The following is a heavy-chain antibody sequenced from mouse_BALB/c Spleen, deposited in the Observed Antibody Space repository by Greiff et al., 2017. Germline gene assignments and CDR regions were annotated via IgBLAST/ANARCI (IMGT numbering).Heavy chain of an antibody. D-gene: IGHD1-1*01. CDR1: GFTFSSYG. V-gene: IGHV5-6*01. CDR2: ISSGGSYT. Sequence: EVQVVESGGDLVKPGGSLKLSCAASGFTFSSYGMSWVRQTPDKRLEWVATISSGGSYTYYPDSVKGRFTISRDNAKNTLYLQMSSLKSEDTAMYYCARLGVTTVVEDYWYFDVWGAGTTVTVSS. J-gene: IGHJ1*01. CDR3: ARLGVTTVVEDYWYFDV.